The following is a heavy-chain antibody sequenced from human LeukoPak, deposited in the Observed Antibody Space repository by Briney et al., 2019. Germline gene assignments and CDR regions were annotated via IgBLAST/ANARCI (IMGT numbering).Heavy chain of an antibody. D-gene: IGHD6-19*01. CDR1: GFTFSDYA. CDR2: INSDGSST. Sequence: GGSLRLSCAASGFTFSDYAMHWVRQAPGKGLVWVSRINSDGSSTSYADSVKGRFTISRDNSKNTLYLQVNSLRAEDTAVYYCARDIKWLGRYYYYGLDVWGQGTTVTVSS. V-gene: IGHV3-74*01. CDR3: ARDIKWLGRYYYYGLDV. J-gene: IGHJ6*02.